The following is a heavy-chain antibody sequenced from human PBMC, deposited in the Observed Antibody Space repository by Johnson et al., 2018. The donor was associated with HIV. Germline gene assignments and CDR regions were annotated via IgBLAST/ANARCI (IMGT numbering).Heavy chain of an antibody. Sequence: QVQLVESGGGVVQPGRSLRLSCAASGFPFRSYAMHWVRPAPGKGLEWVAVISYDGSNKYYEDYVKGRLTISRYNAKNTLYLQMNSLRAEDTAVYYCAKDGPVLRYFDWSDAFDIWGQGTMVTVSS. J-gene: IGHJ3*02. CDR1: GFPFRSYA. CDR3: AKDGPVLRYFDWSDAFDI. V-gene: IGHV3-30-3*01. CDR2: ISYDGSNK. D-gene: IGHD3-9*01.